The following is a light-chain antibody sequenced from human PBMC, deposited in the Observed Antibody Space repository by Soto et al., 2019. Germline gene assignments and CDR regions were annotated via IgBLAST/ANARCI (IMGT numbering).Light chain of an antibody. CDR1: QSVSSSF. CDR2: GAS. Sequence: EIVLTQSPGTLSLSPGERATLSCRASQSVSSSFLAWYQQTPGQAPRLLIYGASSRATGIPDRFSGSGSGTDFTLTISRLEPEDFAVYYCQHYNNWPYTFGQGTKLEIK. J-gene: IGKJ2*01. V-gene: IGKV3-20*01. CDR3: QHYNNWPYT.